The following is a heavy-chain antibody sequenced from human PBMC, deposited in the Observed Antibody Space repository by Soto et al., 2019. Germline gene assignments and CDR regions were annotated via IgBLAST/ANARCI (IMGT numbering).Heavy chain of an antibody. CDR1: GGSFSGYY. J-gene: IGHJ4*02. CDR2: INHSGST. CDR3: ARRDSGYYDSSGFHDY. D-gene: IGHD3-22*01. Sequence: TSETLSLTCAVYGGSFSGYYWSWIRQPPGKGLEWIGEINHSGSTNYNPSLKSRVTISVDTSKNQFSLKLSSVTAADTAVYYCARRDSGYYDSSGFHDYWGQGTLVTVS. V-gene: IGHV4-34*01.